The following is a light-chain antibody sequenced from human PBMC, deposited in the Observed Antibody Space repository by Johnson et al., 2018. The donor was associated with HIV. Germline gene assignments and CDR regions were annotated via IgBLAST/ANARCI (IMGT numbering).Light chain of an antibody. V-gene: IGLV1-51*02. CDR2: ENN. Sequence: QSVLTQSPSVSAAPGQKVTISCSGSSSNIGNNYVSWYQQLPGTAPKLLIYENNKRPSGIPDRFSASKSGTSATLGITGLQTGDEADYFCGTWDSSLSTGVFGPGTEVTVL. CDR3: GTWDSSLSTGV. CDR1: SSNIGNNY. J-gene: IGLJ1*01.